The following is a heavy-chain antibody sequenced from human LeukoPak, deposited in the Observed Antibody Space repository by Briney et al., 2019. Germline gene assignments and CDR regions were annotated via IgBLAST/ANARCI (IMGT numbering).Heavy chain of an antibody. D-gene: IGHD6-13*01. CDR2: IKHSGST. CDR3: AGRTSAAGNSLWFDP. J-gene: IGHJ5*02. CDR1: GGSFSDYY. Sequence: SETLSLTCAVYGGSFSDYYWSWIRQPPGKGLEWIGEIKHSGSTNYKPSLKSRVTISVDTSKNQFSLKLSSVTAADTAVYYCAGRTSAAGNSLWFDPWGQGTLVTVSS. V-gene: IGHV4-34*01.